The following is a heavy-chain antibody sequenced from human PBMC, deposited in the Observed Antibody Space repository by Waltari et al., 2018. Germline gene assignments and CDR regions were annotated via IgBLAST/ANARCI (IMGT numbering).Heavy chain of an antibody. CDR1: GGTFSSYA. Sequence: QVQLVQSGAEVKKPGSSVKVSCEASGGTFSSYAISWVRQDPGQGLEWMGGIIPIFGTAHYAQKFQGRVTITADKSTSTAYMELSSLRSEDTAVYYCARDLPYSSSSGYFDYWRQGTLVTVSS. D-gene: IGHD6-6*01. J-gene: IGHJ4*02. CDR3: ARDLPYSSSSGYFDY. V-gene: IGHV1-69*14. CDR2: IIPIFGTA.